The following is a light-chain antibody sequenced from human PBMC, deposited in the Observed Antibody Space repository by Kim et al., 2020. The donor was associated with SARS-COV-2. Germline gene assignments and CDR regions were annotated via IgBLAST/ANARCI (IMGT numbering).Light chain of an antibody. Sequence: VSPGERATLSCGASQSVNSKLAWYQQKPGLAPRLLIYDASSRATGIPDRFSGSGSGTDFSLIISRLEPEDFAVYYCQHYATSLWTFGQGTKVDIK. CDR2: DAS. J-gene: IGKJ1*01. CDR1: QSVNSK. CDR3: QHYATSLWT. V-gene: IGKV3D-20*01.